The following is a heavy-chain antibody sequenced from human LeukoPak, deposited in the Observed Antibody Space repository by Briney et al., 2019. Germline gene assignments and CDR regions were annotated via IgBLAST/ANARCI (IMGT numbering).Heavy chain of an antibody. V-gene: IGHV3-7*01. CDR3: AREYSSSWENWFDP. CDR2: IKQDGSEK. D-gene: IGHD6-13*01. J-gene: IGHJ5*02. CDR1: LFTFSSYW. Sequence: GGSLRLSCAASLFTFSSYWMSWVRQAPGKGLEWVANIKQDGSEKYYVESVKGRFTISRDNAKNSLYLQMNSLRAEDTAVYHCAREYSSSWENWFDPWGQGTLVTVSS.